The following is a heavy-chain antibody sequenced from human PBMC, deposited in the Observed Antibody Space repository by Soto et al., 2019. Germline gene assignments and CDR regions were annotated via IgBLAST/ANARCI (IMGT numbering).Heavy chain of an antibody. CDR3: AHRQIATLFGLVTQTDVWFDS. V-gene: IGHV2-5*02. J-gene: IGHJ5*01. CDR1: GFSLSTSGAA. Sequence: QITLKESGPTLVNPTQTLTLTCTFSGFSLSTSGAAVGWIRQPPGKALEWLAPVYWDDDKRYSPSIKNRVTMTKDNSKHPVELTLTTAEPEETATYYCAHRQIATLFGLVTQTDVWFDSWGQGTLVTVPS. D-gene: IGHD3-3*01. CDR2: VYWDDDK.